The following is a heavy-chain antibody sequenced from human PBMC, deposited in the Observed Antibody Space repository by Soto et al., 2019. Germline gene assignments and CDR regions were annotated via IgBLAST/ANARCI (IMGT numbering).Heavy chain of an antibody. Sequence: GDSLKISCNGSGYRYTSYWIGWVRQRPGRGLEWMGIINPADSETNYSPSFQGQVTISADRSTSTAFLQWSTLKASDTAMYYCVRRPEGRPGDGYCYLALDGWGKGTTVTHAS. V-gene: IGHV5-51*01. CDR1: GYRYTSYW. D-gene: IGHD5-18*01. CDR3: VRRPEGRPGDGYCYLALDG. J-gene: IGHJ6*04. CDR2: INPADSET.